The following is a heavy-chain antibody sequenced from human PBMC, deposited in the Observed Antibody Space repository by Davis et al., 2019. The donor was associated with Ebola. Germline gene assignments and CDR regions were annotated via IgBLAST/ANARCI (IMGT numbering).Heavy chain of an antibody. CDR1: GYTFTNYG. CDR3: ARDGNSYFEYITSGGIQH. J-gene: IGHJ1*01. V-gene: IGHV1-18*01. D-gene: IGHD6-6*01. CDR2: ISAYNGNT. Sequence: ASVKVSCKASGYTFTNYGISWVRQAPGQGLEWMGWISAYNGNTNYAQKLQGRVTMTTDTSTSTAYMELRSLRSDDTAVYYCARDGNSYFEYITSGGIQHWGQGTLVTVSS.